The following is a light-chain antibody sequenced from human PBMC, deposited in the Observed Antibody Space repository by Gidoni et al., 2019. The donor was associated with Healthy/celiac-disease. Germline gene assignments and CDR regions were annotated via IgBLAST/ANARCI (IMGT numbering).Light chain of an antibody. V-gene: IGKV3-15*01. Sequence: EIWMTQSPATLSVSPGDRATLTCSASQSVSSNLAWYHQQPGHAPRLLIYGAATRATGIPARFSGSGSGTDFTLTISSLRSEDFAVYCCQQYNNWPPYTFGQGTKLEIK. CDR2: GAA. CDR3: QQYNNWPPYT. CDR1: QSVSSN. J-gene: IGKJ2*01.